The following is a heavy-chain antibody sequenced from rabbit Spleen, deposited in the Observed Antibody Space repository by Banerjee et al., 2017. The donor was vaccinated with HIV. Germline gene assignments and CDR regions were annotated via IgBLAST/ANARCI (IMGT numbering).Heavy chain of an antibody. CDR2: INIVTGKD. V-gene: IGHV1S40*01. CDR3: ARTTYGYDDYADLYYAAMDL. CDR1: GFDLSNYYY. D-gene: IGHD6-1*01. J-gene: IGHJ6*01. Sequence: QSLEESGGDLVKPGASLTLICKASGFDLSNYYYMCWVRQAPGKGLEWIACINIVTGKDVYATWAKVRFIMFRTSSTTVTLQMTSLTVADTATYFCARTTYGYDDYADLYYAAMDLWRPGPLVTVS.